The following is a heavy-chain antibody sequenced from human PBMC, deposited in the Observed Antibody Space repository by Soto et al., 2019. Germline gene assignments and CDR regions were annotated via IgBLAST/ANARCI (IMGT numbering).Heavy chain of an antibody. V-gene: IGHV1-69*01. Sequence: QVQLAQSGAEVRKPGSSVKVSCGASGGSFSDFAFSWVRQAPGQGLEWMGGIIPMFAASKYAQRFQDRVTITADESTNTVYLALSSLTSDDTATYYCARGGIVAVPAALSSYHDYTNYRFDSWCQGTLVTVSS. CDR1: GGSFSDFA. CDR2: IIPMFAAS. J-gene: IGHJ4*02. CDR3: ARGGIVAVPAALSSYHDYTNYRFDS. D-gene: IGHD2-15*01.